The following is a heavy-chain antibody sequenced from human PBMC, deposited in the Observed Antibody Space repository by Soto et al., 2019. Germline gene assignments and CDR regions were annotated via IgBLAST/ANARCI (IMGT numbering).Heavy chain of an antibody. V-gene: IGHV4-4*02. Sequence: QVQLQESGPGLVKPSGTLSLTCAVSGGSISSSNWWSWVRQPPGKGLEWIGEIYHSGSTNYNPSLKSRVTISVDKSKNQFPLKLSSVTAADTAVYYCARAHYFILWFGELSHGNWFDPWGQGTLVTVSS. J-gene: IGHJ5*02. CDR3: ARAHYFILWFGELSHGNWFDP. D-gene: IGHD3-10*01. CDR1: GGSISSSNW. CDR2: IYHSGST.